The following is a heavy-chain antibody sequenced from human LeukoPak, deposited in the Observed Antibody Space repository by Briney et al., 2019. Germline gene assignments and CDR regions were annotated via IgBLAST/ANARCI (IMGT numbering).Heavy chain of an antibody. D-gene: IGHD3-10*01. CDR1: GFTVSSSY. CDR3: ARDRDEMVRGGAYFDY. J-gene: IGHJ4*02. V-gene: IGHV3-53*01. CDR2: IYSGGST. Sequence: GGSLRLSCAASGFTVSSSYMSWVRQAPGKGLEWVSVIYSGGSTYYADSVKGRFTISRDNSKNTLYLQMNSLRAEDTVVYYCARDRDEMVRGGAYFDYWGQGTLVTVSS.